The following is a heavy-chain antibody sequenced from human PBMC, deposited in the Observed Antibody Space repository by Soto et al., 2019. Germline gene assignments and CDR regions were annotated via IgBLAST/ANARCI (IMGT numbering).Heavy chain of an antibody. J-gene: IGHJ4*02. Sequence: EVQLLESGGGLVQPGGSLRLSCAASGFTFSSYAMSWVRQAPGKGLEWVSAISGSGGSTYYADSVKGRFTISRDNYKNTLYLQMNSLRAEDTAVYYCAKGYCSSTSCYADYWGQGTLVTVSS. CDR2: ISGSGGST. CDR1: GFTFSSYA. CDR3: AKGYCSSTSCYADY. D-gene: IGHD2-2*01. V-gene: IGHV3-23*01.